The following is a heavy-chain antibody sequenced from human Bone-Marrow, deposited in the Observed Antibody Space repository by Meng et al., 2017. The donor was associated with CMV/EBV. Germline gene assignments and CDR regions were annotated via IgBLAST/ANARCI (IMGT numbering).Heavy chain of an antibody. D-gene: IGHD2-2*01. CDR1: GYTFTGYY. CDR2: INPNSGGT. J-gene: IGHJ4*02. V-gene: IGHV1-2*02. Sequence: ASVKVSCKASGYTFTGYYMHWVRQAPGQGLEWTGWINPNSGGTNYAQKFQGRVTMTRDTSISTAYMELSRLRSDDTAVYYCARDPEYCSSTSCLPFDYWGQGTLVTASS. CDR3: ARDPEYCSSTSCLPFDY.